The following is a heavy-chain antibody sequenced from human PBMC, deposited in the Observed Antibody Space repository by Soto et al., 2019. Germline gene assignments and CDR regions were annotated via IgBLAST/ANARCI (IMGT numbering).Heavy chain of an antibody. D-gene: IGHD3-22*01. CDR3: ARTYDGSGPNSGGYSFDI. Sequence: SETLSLTCTVSGGSISSYYWSWIRQPPGKGLEWIAYIYYSGSTEYNPSLKSRVTISVDTSKNQFSLKLSSVSAADTAVYYCARTYDGSGPNSGGYSFDIWGQGTMVTVSS. CDR1: GGSISSYY. J-gene: IGHJ3*02. V-gene: IGHV4-59*01. CDR2: IYYSGST.